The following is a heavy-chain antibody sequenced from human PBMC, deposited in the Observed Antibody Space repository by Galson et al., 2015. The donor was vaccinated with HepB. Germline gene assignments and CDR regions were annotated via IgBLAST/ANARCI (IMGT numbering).Heavy chain of an antibody. CDR3: ARTYYYGSGLIFGFDP. Sequence: QSGAEVKKPGESLRISCKGSGYSFTSYWISWVRQMPGKGLEWMGRIDPSDSYTNYSPSFQGHGTISADKSISTAYLQWSSLKASDTAMYYCARTYYYGSGLIFGFDPWGQGTLVTVSS. J-gene: IGHJ5*02. V-gene: IGHV5-10-1*01. CDR1: GYSFTSYW. D-gene: IGHD3-10*01. CDR2: IDPSDSYT.